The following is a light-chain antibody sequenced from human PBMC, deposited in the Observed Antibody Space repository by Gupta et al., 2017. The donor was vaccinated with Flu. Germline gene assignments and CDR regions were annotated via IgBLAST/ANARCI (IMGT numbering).Light chain of an antibody. J-gene: IGKJ2*01. CDR3: QQEDSSPYI. CDR1: QTLSGW. Sequence: DIQMTQSPSTLSASVGDRVTITCRASQTLSGWLAWYQQKPGKAPNLLIYRASSLESGVPSRFSGSGSGTEFILTISSLQPDDSASYYCQQEDSSPYIFGQGTKLDIK. V-gene: IGKV1-5*03. CDR2: RAS.